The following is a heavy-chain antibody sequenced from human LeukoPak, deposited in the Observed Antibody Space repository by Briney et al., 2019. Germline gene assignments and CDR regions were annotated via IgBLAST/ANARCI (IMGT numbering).Heavy chain of an antibody. CDR1: GFSLSTSGVG. D-gene: IGHD3-3*01. CDR3: AHISAYDFWSGYYPYYFDY. CDR2: IYGNDDK. V-gene: IGHV2-5*01. Sequence: SGPTLVKPTQTLTLTCTFSGFSLSTSGVGVGWIRQPPGKALEWLALIYGNDDKRYSPSLKSRLTITKDTSKNQVVLTMTNMDPVDTATYYCAHISAYDFWSGYYPYYFDYWGQGTLVTVSS. J-gene: IGHJ4*02.